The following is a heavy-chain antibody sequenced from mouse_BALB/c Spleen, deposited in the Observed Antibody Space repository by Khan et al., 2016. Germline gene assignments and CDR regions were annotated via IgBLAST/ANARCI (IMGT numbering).Heavy chain of an antibody. CDR3: ARGRYGNYDAVDY. Sequence: QVRLQQSGAELARPGASVKLSCKASGYTFTSYWMQWVKQRPGQGLEWIGAFYPGDGDARYTQKFKDKATLTADNSSSTAYMQLSSVASEDSAVXYCARGRYGNYDAVDYWGQGTSITVSS. V-gene: IGHV1-87*01. CDR2: FYPGDGDA. D-gene: IGHD2-10*02. J-gene: IGHJ4*01. CDR1: GYTFTSYW.